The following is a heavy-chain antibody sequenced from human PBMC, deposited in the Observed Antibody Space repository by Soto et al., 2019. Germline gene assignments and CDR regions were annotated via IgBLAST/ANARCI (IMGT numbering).Heavy chain of an antibody. CDR3: ASTSNCGSFVY. D-gene: IGHD4-4*01. CDR2: IYHSGST. V-gene: IGHV4-30-2*01. Sequence: HSWTMDLASAASGGTVNISGYSGSWNRQPPGEGLEWIGYIYHSGSTYYNPSLKSRVTISVDRSKNQFSLKLSSVTAADTAVYYCASTSNCGSFVYRGQGTLVTVSS. CDR1: GGTVNISGYS. J-gene: IGHJ4*02.